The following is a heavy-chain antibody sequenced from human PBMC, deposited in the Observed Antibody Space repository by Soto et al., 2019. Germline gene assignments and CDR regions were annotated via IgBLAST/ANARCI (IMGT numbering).Heavy chain of an antibody. CDR2: LIPIFGTA. D-gene: IGHD1-26*01. CDR1: GGTFSSYA. CDR3: ARALDGYYRRLYFDY. V-gene: IGHV1-69*12. Sequence: QVQLVQSGAEVKKPGSSVKVSCKASGGTFSSYAISWVRQAPGQGLEWMGGLIPIFGTANYAQKFQGRVTITADESTSTAYMERSSLRSEDTVVYYCARALDGYYRRLYFDYWGQGTLVTVSS. J-gene: IGHJ4*02.